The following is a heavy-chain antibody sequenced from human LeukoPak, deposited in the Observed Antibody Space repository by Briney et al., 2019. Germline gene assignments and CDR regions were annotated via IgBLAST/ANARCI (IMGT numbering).Heavy chain of an antibody. CDR2: ISGSSGLT. CDR1: GFTFSNYA. D-gene: IGHD2-2*01. V-gene: IGHV3-23*01. CDR3: ARDLQPNY. Sequence: PGGSLRLSCAASGFTFSNYAMSWVRQAPGRGLEWVSAISGSSGLTYYADSVKGRFTISRDNSKNTLYLQMNSLRAEDTAVYYCARDLQPNYWGQGTLVTVSS. J-gene: IGHJ4*02.